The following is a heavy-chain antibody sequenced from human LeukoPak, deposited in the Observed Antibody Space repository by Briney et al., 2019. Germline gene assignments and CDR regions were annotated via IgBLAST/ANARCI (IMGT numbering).Heavy chain of an antibody. V-gene: IGHV3-33*01. CDR1: GFAFNTYA. J-gene: IGHJ4*02. CDR2: IWHDGSHK. Sequence: GGSLRLSCAAFGFAFNTYAMHWVRQAPGQGLEWVALIWHDGSHKFYSNSVRGQFTISRDNSKNTVSLQMNSLRAEDTAVYYCARTRQPTVTTTIPDYWGQGTLVTVSS. CDR3: ARTRQPTVTTTIPDY. D-gene: IGHD4-17*01.